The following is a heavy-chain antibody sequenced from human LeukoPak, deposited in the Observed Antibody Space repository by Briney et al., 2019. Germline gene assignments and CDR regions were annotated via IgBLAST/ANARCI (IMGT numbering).Heavy chain of an antibody. D-gene: IGHD2-2*01. CDR1: GYTFTGYY. CDR2: INPNSGGT. J-gene: IGHJ3*02. V-gene: IGHV1-2*06. CDR3: ARSDIVVVPAAFYAFDI. Sequence: ASVKVSCKASGYTFTGYYMHWVRQAPGQGLEWMGRINPNSGGTNYAQKFQGRVTMTRDTSISTAYMGLSRLRSDDTAVYYCARSDIVVVPAAFYAFDIWGQGTMVTVSS.